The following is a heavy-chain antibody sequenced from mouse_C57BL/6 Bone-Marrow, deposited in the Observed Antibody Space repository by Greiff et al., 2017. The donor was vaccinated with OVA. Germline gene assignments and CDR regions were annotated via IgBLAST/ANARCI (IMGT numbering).Heavy chain of an antibody. CDR3: ARDDYPAWFAY. D-gene: IGHD2-4*01. J-gene: IGHJ3*01. V-gene: IGHV5-17*01. CDR2: ISSGSSTI. Sequence: EVQVVESGGGLVKPGGSLKLSCAASGFTFSDYGMHWVRQAPEKGLEWVAYISSGSSTIYYADTVKGRFTFSRDNAKNTLFLQMTSLRSEDTAMYYCARDDYPAWFAYWGQGTLVTVSA. CDR1: GFTFSDYG.